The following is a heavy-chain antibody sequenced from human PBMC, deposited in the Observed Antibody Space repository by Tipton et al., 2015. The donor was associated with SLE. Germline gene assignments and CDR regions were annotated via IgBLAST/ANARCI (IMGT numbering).Heavy chain of an antibody. J-gene: IGHJ4*02. CDR3: ARGDTYTGPLYFDS. CDR2: IYYSGST. V-gene: IGHV4-30-4*08. CDR1: GGAISSGGYY. D-gene: IGHD3-16*01. Sequence: TLSLTCTVSGGAISSGGYYWSWIRQHPGKGLEWIGYIYYSGSTYYNPSLKSRLTISVDTSKNEFSLKLSSVTAADTAVYYCARGDTYTGPLYFDSWGQGTLVTVSS.